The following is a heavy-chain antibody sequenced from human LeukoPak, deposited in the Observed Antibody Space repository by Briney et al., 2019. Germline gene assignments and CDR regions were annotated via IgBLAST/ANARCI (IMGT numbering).Heavy chain of an antibody. J-gene: IGHJ4*02. CDR2: IYCSGST. V-gene: IGHV4-59*01. CDR3: ARANYGDLFFDY. D-gene: IGHD4-17*01. Sequence: SETLSLTCTVSGGSISSYYWSWIRQPPGKGLEWIGYIYCSGSTNYNPSLKSRVTISVDTSKNQFSLKLSSVTAADTAVYYCARANYGDLFFDYWGQGTLVTVSS. CDR1: GGSISSYY.